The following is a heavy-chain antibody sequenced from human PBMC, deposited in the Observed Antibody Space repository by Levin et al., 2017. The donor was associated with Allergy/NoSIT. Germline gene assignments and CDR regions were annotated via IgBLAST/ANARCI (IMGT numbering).Heavy chain of an antibody. D-gene: IGHD2-15*01. CDR1: GFQFSLYG. Sequence: GGSLRLSCAASGFQFSLYGMHWVRQAPGKGLEWVALIVFDGNDQYYADSVKGRFTISRDNSKNTLYLQMSSLRENDTAIDYCAERGYCSGNTCQNHDAIDVWGQGTLVIVSS. CDR2: IVFDGNDQ. CDR3: AERGYCSGNTCQNHDAIDV. V-gene: IGHV3-30*03. J-gene: IGHJ3*01.